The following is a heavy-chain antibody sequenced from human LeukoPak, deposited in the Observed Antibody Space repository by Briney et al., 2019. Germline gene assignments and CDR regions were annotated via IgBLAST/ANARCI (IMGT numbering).Heavy chain of an antibody. V-gene: IGHV3-53*01. J-gene: IGHJ4*02. CDR1: GFTVSSNS. CDR3: AKDPSRVISAYYYDSSGPPDY. Sequence: GGSLRLSCTVSGFTVSSNSMSWVRQAPGKGLEWVSFIYSGGNTHNADSVKGRFTISRDNSKNTLYLQMNSLRAEDTAVYYCAKDPSRVISAYYYDSSGPPDYWGQGTLVTVSS. D-gene: IGHD3-22*01. CDR2: IYSGGNT.